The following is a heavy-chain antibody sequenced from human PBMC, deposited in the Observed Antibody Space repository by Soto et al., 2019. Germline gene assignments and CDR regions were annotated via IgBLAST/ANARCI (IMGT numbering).Heavy chain of an antibody. CDR1: GYSFTSYW. CDR2: IYPGDSDT. J-gene: IGHJ3*02. V-gene: IGHV5-51*03. Sequence: EVQLVQSGAEVKKPGESLKISCKGSGYSFTSYWIGWVRQMPGKGLEWMGIIYPGDSDTRYSPSFQGQVTISADKSISTAYLQWSSLKASDTAMYYCARPDCTNGVCYTTGAFDIWGQGTMVTVSS. D-gene: IGHD2-8*01. CDR3: ARPDCTNGVCYTTGAFDI.